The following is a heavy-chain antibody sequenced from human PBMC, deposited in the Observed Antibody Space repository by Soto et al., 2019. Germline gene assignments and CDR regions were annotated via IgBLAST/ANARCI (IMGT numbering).Heavy chain of an antibody. J-gene: IGHJ6*02. D-gene: IGHD1-26*01. CDR1: GLDFSSEV. CDR2: ISGSGRTI. V-gene: IGHV3-23*01. CDR3: AKVGPSYYYGMDV. Sequence: GGSLRLSCAASGLDFSSEVMCWVRQAPGKGLEWVSSISGSGRTIYHADSMRGRFAISRDNSKNSLYLQLNNLRVDDTAVYYCAKVGPSYYYGMDVWGQGTTVTV.